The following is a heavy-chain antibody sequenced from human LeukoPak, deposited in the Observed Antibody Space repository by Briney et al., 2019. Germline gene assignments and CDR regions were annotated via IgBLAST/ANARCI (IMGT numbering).Heavy chain of an antibody. CDR2: ISGSGGAT. CDR3: AKGRIAVAAILTSQSDDF. J-gene: IGHJ4*02. CDR1: GFTFSSYA. Sequence: GGSLRLSCAASGFTFSSYAMSWVRQAPGKGLEWVSTISGSGGATYYADSVKGRFTISRDNSKNTPYLQMNSLRAEDTAVYYCAKGRIAVAAILTSQSDDFWGQGTLVTVSS. D-gene: IGHD6-19*01. V-gene: IGHV3-23*01.